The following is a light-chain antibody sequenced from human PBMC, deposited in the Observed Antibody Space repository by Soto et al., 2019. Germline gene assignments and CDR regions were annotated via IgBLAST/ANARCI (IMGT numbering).Light chain of an antibody. CDR1: RSVSSSF. Sequence: EIVLTQSPGTLSLSPGGRATLSCRASRSVSSSFLAWYQQKPGQAPRLLIYGASSRATGIPARFSGSGSGTHFTLTISSLEPDDFAVYYCQHRADWPRGSFGQGTKLEIK. V-gene: IGKV3D-20*02. CDR3: QHRADWPRGS. CDR2: GAS. J-gene: IGKJ2*01.